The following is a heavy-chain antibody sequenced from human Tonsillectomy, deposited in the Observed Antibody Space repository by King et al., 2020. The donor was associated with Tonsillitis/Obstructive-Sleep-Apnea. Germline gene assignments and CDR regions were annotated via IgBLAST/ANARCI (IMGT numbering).Heavy chain of an antibody. CDR1: GFTFRSYW. Sequence: GGGGGGGVQPGGSVRVSCAASGFTFRSYWMSGVRQAPGRGLEWVANIKQEGSEKYYVDDVKGRFTISRDNAKNSLYLQMNSLRAEDTAVYYCAREDRFGELSSFDYWGQGTLVTVSS. CDR3: AREDRFGELSSFDY. J-gene: IGHJ4*02. CDR2: IKQEGSEK. D-gene: IGHD3-10*01. V-gene: IGHV3-7*01.